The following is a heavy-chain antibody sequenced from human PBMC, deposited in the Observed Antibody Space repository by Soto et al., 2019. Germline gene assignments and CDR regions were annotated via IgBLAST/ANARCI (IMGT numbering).Heavy chain of an antibody. CDR3: ARAWDTDMVDY. D-gene: IGHD5-18*01. V-gene: IGHV4-30-4*01. J-gene: IGHJ4*02. Sequence: SATLSLTCTVSGGSISSGDYYWSWIRQPPGKGLEWIGYIYYSGSTYYNPSLKSRVTISVDTSKNQFSLKLSSVTAADTAVYYCARAWDTDMVDYWGQGTLVTVSS. CDR1: GGSISSGDYY. CDR2: IYYSGST.